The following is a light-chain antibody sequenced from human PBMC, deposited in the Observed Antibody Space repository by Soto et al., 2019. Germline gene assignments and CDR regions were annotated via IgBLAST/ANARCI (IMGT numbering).Light chain of an antibody. CDR1: SSNIGAGYD. CDR3: QTHDSSLSTSV. CDR2: GYT. Sequence: QSVLTQPHSVTRAPGRTVTISCSWSSSNIGAGYDVHWYQRLPGPGHKLLIYGYTNRPSGVPDRSSGSNSGTSASLAITGLQAEDEPDYYYQTHDSSLSTSVLGTGTKVIGL. J-gene: IGLJ1*01. V-gene: IGLV1-40*01.